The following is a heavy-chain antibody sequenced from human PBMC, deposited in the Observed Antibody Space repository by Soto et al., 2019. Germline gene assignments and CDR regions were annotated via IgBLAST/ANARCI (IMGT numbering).Heavy chain of an antibody. D-gene: IGHD2-15*01. Sequence: LRLSCAASGFTFSNYDMSWVRQAPGKGLAWVSVISGSGGSTYYADSVKGRSTISRDNSKNTLYLQMNSLRAEDTAVYYCAKDAPRYCSGGSCYGTDYWGQGTLVTVSS. CDR2: ISGSGGST. J-gene: IGHJ4*02. CDR3: AKDAPRYCSGGSCYGTDY. CDR1: GFTFSNYD. V-gene: IGHV3-23*01.